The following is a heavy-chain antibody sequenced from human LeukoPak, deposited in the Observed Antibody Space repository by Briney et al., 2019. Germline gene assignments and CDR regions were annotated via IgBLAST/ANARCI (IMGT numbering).Heavy chain of an antibody. J-gene: IGHJ4*02. Sequence: SETLSLTCAVYGGSFSGYYWSWIRQPPGKGLDWIGEINHSGSTNYNPSLKSRVPISVETSKNQSSLKLSSVTAAHTAVYYCARGYCSSTSCYYIDYWGQGTLVTVSS. D-gene: IGHD2-2*01. CDR3: ARGYCSSTSCYYIDY. CDR2: INHSGST. CDR1: GGSFSGYY. V-gene: IGHV4-34*01.